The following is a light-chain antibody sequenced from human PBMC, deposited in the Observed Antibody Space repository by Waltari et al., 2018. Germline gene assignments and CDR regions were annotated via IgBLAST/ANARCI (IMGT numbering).Light chain of an antibody. CDR1: QSVTNNY. CDR3: QQYASSPA. J-gene: IGKJ2*01. CDR2: GAS. V-gene: IGKV3-20*01. Sequence: EIVLTQSPDSLSLSPGETASLSCRASQSVTNNYLAWYQQKPGQAPILLIFGASSRASGTPDRFSGSGSGTDFTLTISRLEPDDFAVYYCQQYASSPAFGQGTKLEIK.